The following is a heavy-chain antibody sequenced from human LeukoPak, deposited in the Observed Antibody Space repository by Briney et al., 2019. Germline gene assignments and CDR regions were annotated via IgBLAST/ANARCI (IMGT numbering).Heavy chain of an antibody. CDR2: NYYSGST. D-gene: IGHD3-9*01. CDR3: ARSYYDILTGYYRAYFDY. CDR1: GGFLSRYL. V-gene: IGHV4-59*01. Sequence: PSGALSLTCTGCGGFLSRYLWSWIRQPPGKGLEGVGDNYYSGSTKYNPSIKSRVTISVATSKNQFSLKLSSVTAADTAVYYCARSYYDILTGYYRAYFDYWGQGTLVTVSS. J-gene: IGHJ4*02.